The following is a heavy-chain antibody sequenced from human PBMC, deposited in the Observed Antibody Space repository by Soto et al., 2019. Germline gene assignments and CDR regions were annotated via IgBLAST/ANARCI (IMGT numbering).Heavy chain of an antibody. D-gene: IGHD3-3*01. V-gene: IGHV3-23*01. J-gene: IGHJ2*01. Sequence: EVQLLESGGGLVQPGGSLRLSCVGSGFTFINYAMNWVRQAPGKGLEWVSGISGGGDRTFDADSVKGRFTISRDNSKNTVNLQMNSLRADDTAVYYCVSKLLASTTPPDYWRFCLWGCSTLVTVSS. CDR2: ISGGGDRT. CDR1: GFTFINYA. CDR3: VSKLLASTTPPDYWRFCL.